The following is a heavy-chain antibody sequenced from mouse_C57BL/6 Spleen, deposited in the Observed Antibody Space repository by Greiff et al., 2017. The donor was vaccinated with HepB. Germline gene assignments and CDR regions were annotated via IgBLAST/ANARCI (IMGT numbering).Heavy chain of an antibody. CDR2: IDPSDSYT. D-gene: IGHD1-1*01. CDR3: ARRALYYYGAY. V-gene: IGHV1-50*01. Sequence: QVQLQQPGAELVKPGASVKLSCKASGYTFTSYWMQWVKQRPGQGLEWIGEIDPSDSYTNYNQKFTGKATLTVDTSASTAYMQLSSLTSEDSAVYYCARRALYYYGAYWGQGTLVTVSA. J-gene: IGHJ3*01. CDR1: GYTFTSYW.